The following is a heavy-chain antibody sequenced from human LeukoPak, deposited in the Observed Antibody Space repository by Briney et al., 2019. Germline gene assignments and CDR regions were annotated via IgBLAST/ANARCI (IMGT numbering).Heavy chain of an antibody. D-gene: IGHD2-15*01. J-gene: IGHJ3*02. CDR1: TFTFSSDC. CDR3: ARDFNYCSGGSCYDVYEI. Sequence: PGGSLRLSCAASTFTFSSDCMHWVRQAPGKGLEWVSRINPDGSDTIYADSVKGRFTISRDTAKNSLYLQMNSLRAEDTAAYYCARDFNYCSGGSCYDVYEISGQGTMVTVSS. CDR2: INPDGSDT. V-gene: IGHV3-74*01.